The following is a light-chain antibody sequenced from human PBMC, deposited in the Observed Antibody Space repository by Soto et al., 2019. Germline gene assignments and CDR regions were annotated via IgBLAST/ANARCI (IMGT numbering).Light chain of an antibody. CDR2: GSS. CDR3: QQYISDPLT. V-gene: IGKV1-16*01. Sequence: DIQMTQSPSSLSASVGDRITITCRARQDIRSYLVWFQQKPGKAPKSLIYGSSSLRSGVPSRFSGSVSGADFTLTISSLQPEDSATYYCQQYISDPLTFGGGTKVEIK. CDR1: QDIRSY. J-gene: IGKJ4*01.